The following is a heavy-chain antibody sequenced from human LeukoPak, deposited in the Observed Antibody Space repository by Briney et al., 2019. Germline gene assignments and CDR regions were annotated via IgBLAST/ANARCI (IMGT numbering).Heavy chain of an antibody. Sequence: SETLSLTCTVSGGSISSSNYYWGWIRQPPGKGLEWIGNIYYSGSTYYKPSLKTRVTISVDTSKNQFSLKLTSVTAAGTAVYYCARHASVDGNWPRPLDYWGQGSLVTVSS. D-gene: IGHD6-19*01. CDR3: ARHASVDGNWPRPLDY. V-gene: IGHV4-39*01. CDR2: IYYSGST. CDR1: GGSISSSNYY. J-gene: IGHJ4*02.